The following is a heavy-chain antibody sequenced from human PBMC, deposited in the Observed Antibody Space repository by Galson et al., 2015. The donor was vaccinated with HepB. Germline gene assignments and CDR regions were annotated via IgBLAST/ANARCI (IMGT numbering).Heavy chain of an antibody. J-gene: IGHJ4*02. D-gene: IGHD7-27*01. Sequence: FLRLSCATSGFTFDDYAMHWVRHAPGKGLEWVSNINSNGDGIGYTDSVKGRFTISRDNAKNSLYLQMNSLRPEDTALYYCAKGRGGSTSWGAYFDNWGQGTLVTVSS. V-gene: IGHV3-9*01. CDR3: AKGRGGSTSWGAYFDN. CDR2: INSNGDGI. CDR1: GFTFDDYA.